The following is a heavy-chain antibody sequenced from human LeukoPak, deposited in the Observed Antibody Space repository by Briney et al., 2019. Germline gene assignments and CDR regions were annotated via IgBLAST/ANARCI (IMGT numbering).Heavy chain of an antibody. J-gene: IGHJ2*01. CDR2: IYYSGST. D-gene: IGHD2-15*01. CDR3: ARSPIGDWFFDL. CDR1: GGTISGSY. V-gene: IGHV4-59*01. Sequence: SETLSLTCTASGGTISGSYWTWIRQPPGKGLEWIGHIYYSGSTNYNPSLKSRVTILVDTSKDQFSLRLISVTAADTAVYYCARSPIGDWFFDLWGRGTLVTVSS.